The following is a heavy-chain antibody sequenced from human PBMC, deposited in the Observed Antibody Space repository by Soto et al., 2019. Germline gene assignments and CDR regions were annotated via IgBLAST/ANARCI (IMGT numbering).Heavy chain of an antibody. D-gene: IGHD1-26*01. CDR2: IHSSGST. V-gene: IGHV4-59*01. Sequence: QVQLQESGPGLVKPSETLSLTCTVSSDSIRNSYWSWIRQPPGKGLEWIGYIHSSGSTDYNPSLKSRVSISGDTSKSQFSLKLSSVTAAATAVYYCARAVGATFYYLDFWGQGTLVTVSS. CDR3: ARAVGATFYYLDF. CDR1: SDSIRNSY. J-gene: IGHJ4*02.